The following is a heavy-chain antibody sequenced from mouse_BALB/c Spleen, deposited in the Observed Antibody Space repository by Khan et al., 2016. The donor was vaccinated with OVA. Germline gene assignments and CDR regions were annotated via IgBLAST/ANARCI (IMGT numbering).Heavy chain of an antibody. CDR1: GFSLSSYG. J-gene: IGHJ1*01. Sequence: QVQLKESGPGLVQPSQSLSITCTVSGFSLSSYGVHWVRQSPGKGLEWLGVIWSGGSTDYNAAFISRLSISKDNSKSQVFFKMNSLQANDTAIYYCARNGEYVHWYFDGWGAGTTVTVSS. CDR3: ARNGEYVHWYFDG. D-gene: IGHD2-13*01. CDR2: IWSGGST. V-gene: IGHV2-2*02.